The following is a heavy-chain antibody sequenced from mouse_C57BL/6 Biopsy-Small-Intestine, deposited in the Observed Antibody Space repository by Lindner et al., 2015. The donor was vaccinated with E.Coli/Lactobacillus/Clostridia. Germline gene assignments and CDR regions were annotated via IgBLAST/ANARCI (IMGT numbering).Heavy chain of an antibody. CDR2: IDTNTGSP. Sequence: VKVSCKASGYTFTTYAMNWVRQAPGQGLEFMGWIDTNTGSPTYAQGFTGRFVFSLDTSVSTAYLQINSLKAEDTAVYYCARIRNQDYETSEHWGQGTLVTVSS. V-gene: IGHV9-3*01. D-gene: IGHD1-1*01. CDR1: GYTFTTYA. J-gene: IGHJ4*01. CDR3: ARIRNQDYETSEH.